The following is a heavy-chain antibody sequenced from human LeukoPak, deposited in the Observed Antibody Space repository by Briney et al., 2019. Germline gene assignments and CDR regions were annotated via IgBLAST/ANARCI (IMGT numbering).Heavy chain of an antibody. CDR3: AREREVGATKADFDY. J-gene: IGHJ4*02. Sequence: PGRSLRLSCAASGFTFSSYGMHWVRQAPGKGLEWVAVIRYDGSNKYYADSVKGRFTISRDNSKNTLYLQMNSLRAEDTAVYYCAREREVGATKADFDYWGQGTLVTVSS. CDR1: GFTFSSYG. D-gene: IGHD1-26*01. V-gene: IGHV3-33*01. CDR2: IRYDGSNK.